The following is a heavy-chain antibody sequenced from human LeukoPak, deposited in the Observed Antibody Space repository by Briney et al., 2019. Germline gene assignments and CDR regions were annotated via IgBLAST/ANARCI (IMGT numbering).Heavy chain of an antibody. V-gene: IGHV3-20*04. D-gene: IGHD2-2*02. CDR3: ARYGFYCSSTSCYIFDN. Sequence: PGGSLRLSCAASGFTFDDYGMSWVRQAPGKGLEWVSGINWNGGTIGYADSVKGRFTISRDNAKNSLYLQMNSLRAEDTPLYYCARYGFYCSSTSCYIFDNWGQGTLVTVSS. CDR2: INWNGGTI. J-gene: IGHJ4*02. CDR1: GFTFDDYG.